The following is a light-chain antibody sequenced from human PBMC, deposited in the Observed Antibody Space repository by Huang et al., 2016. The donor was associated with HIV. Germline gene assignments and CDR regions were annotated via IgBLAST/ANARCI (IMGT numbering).Light chain of an antibody. CDR1: QSINTY. J-gene: IGKJ3*01. Sequence: DIQMTQSPSSLSASVGDRVTITCRASQSINTYLNWYQHKPGKAPNFLIYAASSLQSGVPSRFSGSGSGTDFTLTISSLQPEDFATYYCQQSYSTPFTFGHGTKVDIK. CDR3: QQSYSTPFT. V-gene: IGKV1-39*01. CDR2: AAS.